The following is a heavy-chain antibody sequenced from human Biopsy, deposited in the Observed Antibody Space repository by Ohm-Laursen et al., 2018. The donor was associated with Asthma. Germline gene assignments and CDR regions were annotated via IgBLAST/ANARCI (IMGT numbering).Heavy chain of an antibody. CDR2: ISYDGSNK. D-gene: IGHD3-3*01. V-gene: IGHV3-30*03. CDR1: GFTFSSYG. Sequence: SSLRLSCTASGFTFSSYGMHWVRQAPGKGLEWVAVISYDGSNKYYADSVKGRFTISRDNSKNTLYLQMNSLRAEDTAVSYCASQSSGPDFWSGYYYFDYWGQGTLVTVSS. CDR3: ASQSSGPDFWSGYYYFDY. J-gene: IGHJ4*02.